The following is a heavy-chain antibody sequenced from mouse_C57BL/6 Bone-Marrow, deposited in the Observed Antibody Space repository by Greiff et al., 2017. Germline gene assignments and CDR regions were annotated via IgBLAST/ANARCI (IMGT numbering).Heavy chain of an antibody. V-gene: IGHV1-82*01. J-gene: IGHJ2*01. Sequence: VQLQQSGPELVKPGASVKISCKASGYAFSSSWMNWVKQRPGKGLEWIGRIYPGDGDTNYNGKFKGKATMTADKSSSSAYMQSSSLTSEDSAVYFCARNGYYFDYWGQGTTLTVSS. CDR1: GYAFSSSW. CDR3: ARNGYYFDY. D-gene: IGHD2-2*01. CDR2: IYPGDGDT.